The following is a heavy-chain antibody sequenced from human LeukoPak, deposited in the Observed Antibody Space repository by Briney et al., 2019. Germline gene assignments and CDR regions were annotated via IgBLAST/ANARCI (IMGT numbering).Heavy chain of an antibody. V-gene: IGHV4-39*01. CDR3: ARRTVVPAAMQDDY. Sequence: SETLSLTCTVSGGSISSSSYYWGWIRQPPGKGLEWIGSIYYSGSTYYNPSLKSRVTISVDTSKNQFSLKLSSVPAADTAVYYCARRTVVPAAMQDDYWGQGTLVTVSS. CDR2: IYYSGST. J-gene: IGHJ4*02. D-gene: IGHD2-2*01. CDR1: GGSISSSSYY.